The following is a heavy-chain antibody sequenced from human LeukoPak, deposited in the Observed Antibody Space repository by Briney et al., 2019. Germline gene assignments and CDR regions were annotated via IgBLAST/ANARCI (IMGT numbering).Heavy chain of an antibody. Sequence: VKVSCEASGDTFNSYGISWVRQAPGQGLEWMGRSIPILGIANYAQNFQGRVTITADKSTNTVYMELNSLGSEDTAVYYCAREGGYNGFTFDYWGQGTLVTVSS. D-gene: IGHD5-12*01. J-gene: IGHJ4*02. CDR3: AREGGYNGFTFDY. CDR2: SIPILGIA. V-gene: IGHV1-69*10. CDR1: GDTFNSYG.